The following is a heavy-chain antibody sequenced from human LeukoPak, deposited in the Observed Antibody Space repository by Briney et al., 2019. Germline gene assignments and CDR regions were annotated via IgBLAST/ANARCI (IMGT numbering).Heavy chain of an antibody. CDR3: ARDFPGYYYDSSGYYQGWLEYFQH. J-gene: IGHJ1*01. CDR2: ISGSGGST. V-gene: IGHV3-23*01. CDR1: GFTFSSYA. Sequence: PGGSLRLSCAASGFTFSSYAMSWVRQAPGKGLEWVSAISGSGGSTYYADSVKGRFTISRDNSKNTLYLQMNSLRAEDTAVYYCARDFPGYYYDSSGYYQGWLEYFQHWGQGTLVTVSS. D-gene: IGHD3-22*01.